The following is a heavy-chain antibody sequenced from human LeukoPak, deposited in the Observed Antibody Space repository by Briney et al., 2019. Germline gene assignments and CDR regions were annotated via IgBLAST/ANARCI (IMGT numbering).Heavy chain of an antibody. CDR3: ARPLVKGDCSGGSCYYDY. CDR2: IWYDGSDK. D-gene: IGHD2-15*01. J-gene: IGHJ4*02. V-gene: IGHV3-33*01. Sequence: GGSLRLSCAASGFTFSSYGMHWVRQAPGKGLEWVAVIWYDGSDKYYADSVKGRFTISRYNSKNTLYLQMNSLRAEDTAVYYCARPLVKGDCSGGSCYYDYWGQGTLVTVSS. CDR1: GFTFSSYG.